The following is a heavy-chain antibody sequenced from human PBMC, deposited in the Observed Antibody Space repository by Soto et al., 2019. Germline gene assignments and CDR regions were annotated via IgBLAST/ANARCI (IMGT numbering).Heavy chain of an antibody. CDR2: ISFDGGDT. CDR1: GFSLSDYG. V-gene: IGHV3-30*03. CDR3: ARGRWQKYCANPYCFTFDS. J-gene: IGHJ4*02. D-gene: IGHD2-21*01. Sequence: QVQLVESGGGVVQPGRSLRLSCTASGFSLSDYGMHWVRQAPGKGLEWVAFISFDGGDTYYADSLRGRFNVSRDNSKDTLYLQVNSLRDDDTAVFYCARGRWQKYCANPYCFTFDSWGQGTLVTVSS.